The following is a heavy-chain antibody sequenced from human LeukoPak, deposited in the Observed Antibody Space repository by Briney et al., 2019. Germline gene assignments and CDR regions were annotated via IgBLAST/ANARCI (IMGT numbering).Heavy chain of an antibody. Sequence: SETLSLTCTVSGGSISSYYWSWIRQPPGKGLEWIGYIYYSGSTNYNPSLKSRVTISVDTSKNQSSMKLSSVTAADTAVYYCAREQYSSSPFGYWGQGTLVTVSS. CDR2: IYYSGST. J-gene: IGHJ4*02. V-gene: IGHV4-59*01. CDR1: GGSISSYY. D-gene: IGHD6-6*01. CDR3: AREQYSSSPFGY.